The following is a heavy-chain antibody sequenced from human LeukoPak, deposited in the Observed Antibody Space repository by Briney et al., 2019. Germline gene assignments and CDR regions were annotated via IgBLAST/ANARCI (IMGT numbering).Heavy chain of an antibody. CDR1: GFTFTNAW. CDR3: TTDRQDFFDY. V-gene: IGHV3-15*01. CDR2: IKSKNAGGTT. Sequence: KPGGSLRLSCAASGFTFTNAWMSWVRQAPGKGLEWVGLIKSKNAGGTTDYAAPVKGRFTISRDDSKNTLYLQMNSLKTEDTAVYYCTTDRQDFFDYWGQGTLVTVSS. J-gene: IGHJ4*02.